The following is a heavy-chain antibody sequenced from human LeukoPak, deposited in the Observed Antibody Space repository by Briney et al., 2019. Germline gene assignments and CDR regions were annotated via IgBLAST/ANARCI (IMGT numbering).Heavy chain of an antibody. CDR2: FDPEDGET. CDR3: ARLKRGGVFDY. Sequence: ASVNVSCKVSGYTLTESSMHWVRQAPGKGLEWMGGFDPEDGETIYAQKFQGRVTMTRNTSISTAYMELSSLRSEDTAVYYCARLKRGGVFDYWGQGTLVTVSS. CDR1: GYTLTESS. J-gene: IGHJ4*02. D-gene: IGHD3-16*01. V-gene: IGHV1-24*01.